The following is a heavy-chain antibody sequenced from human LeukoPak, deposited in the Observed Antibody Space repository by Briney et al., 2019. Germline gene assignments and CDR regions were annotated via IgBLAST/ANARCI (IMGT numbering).Heavy chain of an antibody. V-gene: IGHV3-23*01. D-gene: IGHD6-13*01. J-gene: IGHJ5*02. Sequence: PGGSLRLSCAGSGFTFNNYPISWVRQTPGKGLEWVSAITGGADSTYYADSVKGRFTISRDNSRNTLFLEMSSLRAEDTAIYYCAKAYSSSWYGNVRFDPWGQGTLVTVSS. CDR3: AKAYSSSWYGNVRFDP. CDR2: ITGGADST. CDR1: GFTFNNYP.